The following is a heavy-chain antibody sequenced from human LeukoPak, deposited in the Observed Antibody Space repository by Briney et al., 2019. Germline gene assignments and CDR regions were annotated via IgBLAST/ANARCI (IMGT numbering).Heavy chain of an antibody. CDR2: IEQNGGEK. J-gene: IGHJ5*02. CDR1: GFIFSHYW. D-gene: IGHD5-24*01. V-gene: IGHV3-7*03. Sequence: PGGSLRLSCATSGFIFSHYWMTWARQAPGKGLEWVANIEQNGGEKYYVDSVKGRFTISRDNAKNSLYLQMDSLRAEDTAVYYCARDDGWLQLYHWGQGALVTVSS. CDR3: ARDDGWLQLYH.